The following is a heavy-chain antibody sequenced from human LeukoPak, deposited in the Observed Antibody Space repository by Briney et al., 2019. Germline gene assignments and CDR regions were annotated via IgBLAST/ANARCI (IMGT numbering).Heavy chain of an antibody. D-gene: IGHD4-17*01. CDR3: ARPLDYGDYL. CDR1: GDTFTGYY. V-gene: IGHV1-2*02. CDR2: INPNSGGT. Sequence: VASVKVSCKASGDTFTGYYMHWVRQAPGQGLEWMGWINPNSGGTNYAQKFQGRVTMTRDTSISTAYMKLSRLRSDDTAVYYCARPLDYGDYLWGQGTLVTVSS. J-gene: IGHJ5*02.